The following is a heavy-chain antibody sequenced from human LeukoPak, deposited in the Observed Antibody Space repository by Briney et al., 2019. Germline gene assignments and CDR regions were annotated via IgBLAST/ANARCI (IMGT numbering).Heavy chain of an antibody. J-gene: IGHJ6*03. CDR3: ARAHSESYYTDV. Sequence: PSETLSLTCAVYGGSFSGYYWSWIRQPPGKGLEWIGEINHSGSTNYNPSLKSRVTISVDTPKNQFSLKLSSVTAADTAVYYCARAHSESYYTDVWGKGTTVTVSS. D-gene: IGHD4-11*01. CDR1: GGSFSGYY. CDR2: INHSGST. V-gene: IGHV4-34*01.